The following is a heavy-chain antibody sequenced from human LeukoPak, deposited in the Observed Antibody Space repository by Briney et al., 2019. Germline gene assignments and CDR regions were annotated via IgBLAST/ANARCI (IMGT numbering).Heavy chain of an antibody. J-gene: IGHJ4*02. D-gene: IGHD5-24*01. CDR2: IKYDGSYT. CDR1: GFTFGNSW. CDR3: VRDGDAYNFDF. V-gene: IGHV3-74*01. Sequence: GGSLRLSCAASGFTFGNSWMTWVRQAPGKGLEWVSRIKYDGSYTNYADSVKGRFTISRDNARNTLSLHMISLRAEDTAVYFCVRDGDAYNFDFWGQGVLVTVSS.